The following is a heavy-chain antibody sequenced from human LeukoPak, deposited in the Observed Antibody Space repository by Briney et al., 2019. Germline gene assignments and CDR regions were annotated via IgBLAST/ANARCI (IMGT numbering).Heavy chain of an antibody. Sequence: GGSLRLSCAASGFTFSSYSMNWVRQAPGKGLEWVSYISSSSTIYYADSVKGRFTISRDNAKNSLYLQMNSLRAEDTAVYYCAREGRGYDFWSGDDAFDIWGQGTMVTVSS. V-gene: IGHV3-48*04. CDR3: AREGRGYDFWSGDDAFDI. D-gene: IGHD3-3*01. CDR2: ISSSSTI. J-gene: IGHJ3*02. CDR1: GFTFSSYS.